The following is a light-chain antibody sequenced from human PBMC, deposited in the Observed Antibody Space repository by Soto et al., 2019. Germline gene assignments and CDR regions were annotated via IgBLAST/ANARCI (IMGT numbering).Light chain of an antibody. CDR3: PQRSKSIT. J-gene: IGKJ5*01. CDR2: DAS. Sequence: EIVLTQSPVTLSLSPGERATLSCRASQSVGSYLAWYQQRPGQAPRLLIYDASNRATGIPARFSGSGSGTDFTLTLSSLEPEDFAVYSCPQRSKSITFGQGTRLEIK. V-gene: IGKV3-11*01. CDR1: QSVGSY.